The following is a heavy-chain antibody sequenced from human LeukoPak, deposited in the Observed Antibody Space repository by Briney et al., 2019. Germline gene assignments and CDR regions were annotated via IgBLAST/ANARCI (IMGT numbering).Heavy chain of an antibody. V-gene: IGHV1-18*01. CDR3: ARLGGYSYGYSSYYYYYMDV. J-gene: IGHJ6*03. D-gene: IGHD5-18*01. CDR1: GYTFTSYV. CDR2: ISAYNGNT. Sequence: GASVKVSCKASGYTFTSYVISWVRQAPGQGREWMGWISAYNGNTNYAQKLQGRVTMTTDTSTSTAYMELRSLRSDDTAVYYCARLGGYSYGYSSYYYYYMDVWGRGTTVTVSS.